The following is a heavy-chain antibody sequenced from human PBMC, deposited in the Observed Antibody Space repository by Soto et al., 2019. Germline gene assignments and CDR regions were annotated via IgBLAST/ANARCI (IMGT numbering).Heavy chain of an antibody. CDR1: GFTFSDYY. CDR3: ARRAAAGRSFDY. D-gene: IGHD6-13*01. V-gene: IGHV3-11*01. CDR2: ISSRGNAI. J-gene: IGHJ4*02. Sequence: GGSLRLSFAPSGFTFSDYYMPWIRQAPGKGLAWVSYISSRGNAIYDADSVRVRFTVSRDNAKNSLFLQMNSLRAEDPAVYYCARRAAAGRSFDYWGLGTLVTVSS.